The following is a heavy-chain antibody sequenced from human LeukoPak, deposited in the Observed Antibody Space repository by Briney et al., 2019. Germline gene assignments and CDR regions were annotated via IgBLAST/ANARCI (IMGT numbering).Heavy chain of an antibody. Sequence: PSETLSLTCTVSGGSISSYYWSWIRQPPGKGLEWIGYIYYSGSTNYNPSLKSRVTISVGTSKNQFSLKLSSVTAADTAVYHCATNAGGYREAPFDYWGQGTLVTVSS. V-gene: IGHV4-59*01. CDR1: GGSISSYY. D-gene: IGHD5-12*01. J-gene: IGHJ4*02. CDR2: IYYSGST. CDR3: ATNAGGYREAPFDY.